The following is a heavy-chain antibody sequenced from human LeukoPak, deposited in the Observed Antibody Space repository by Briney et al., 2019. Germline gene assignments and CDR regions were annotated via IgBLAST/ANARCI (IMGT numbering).Heavy chain of an antibody. V-gene: IGHV1-18*01. CDR3: ARTPRVLAAAGPRYFDY. Sequence: ASVKVSCKASGYTFTSYGISWVRQAPGQGLEWMGWISAYNGNTNYAQKLQGRVTMTTDTSTSTAYMELRSLRSDDTAVYYCARTPRVLAAAGPRYFDYWGQGTLVTVSS. CDR1: GYTFTSYG. D-gene: IGHD6-13*01. CDR2: ISAYNGNT. J-gene: IGHJ4*02.